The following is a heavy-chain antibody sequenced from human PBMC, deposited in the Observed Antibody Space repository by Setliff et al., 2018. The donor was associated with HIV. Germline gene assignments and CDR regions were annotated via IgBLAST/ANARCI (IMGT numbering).Heavy chain of an antibody. D-gene: IGHD3-22*01. CDR3: ARDQVPNYYDSSGYYYIDY. CDR1: GFTFSSYS. J-gene: IGHJ4*02. Sequence: GGSLRLSCAASGFTFSSYSMNWVRQAPGKGLEWVSSISSISSHIYYADSVKGRFTIPRDTARNSLYLQMNSLRAEDTAVYYCARDQVPNYYDSSGYYYIDYWGQGTLVTVSS. CDR2: ISSISSHI. V-gene: IGHV3-21*01.